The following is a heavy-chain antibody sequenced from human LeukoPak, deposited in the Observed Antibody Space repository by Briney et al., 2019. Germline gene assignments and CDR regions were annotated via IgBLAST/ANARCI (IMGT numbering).Heavy chain of an antibody. V-gene: IGHV3-9*01. CDR3: AKETTRGGFDY. CDR2: ISWNSGSI. CDR1: GFTFDDYA. J-gene: IGHJ4*02. Sequence: PGGSLRLSCAASGFTFDDYAMHWVRQAPGKGLEWASGISWNSGSIGYADSVKGRFTISRDNAKNSLYLQMNSLRAEDTALYYCAKETTRGGFDYWGQGTLVTVSS. D-gene: IGHD1-1*01.